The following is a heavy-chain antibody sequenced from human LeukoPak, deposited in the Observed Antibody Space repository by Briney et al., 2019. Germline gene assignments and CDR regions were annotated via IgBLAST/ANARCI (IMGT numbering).Heavy chain of an antibody. CDR3: AKDRGYCSGGSCYRYYYYYGMDV. CDR1: GFTFSSNW. J-gene: IGHJ6*02. CDR2: IKGDGSST. V-gene: IGHV3-74*01. D-gene: IGHD2-15*01. Sequence: PGGSLRLSCAASGFTFSSNWMHWVRQAPGKGLVWVSRIKGDGSSTSYADSVKGRFTISRDNAKNSLYLQMNSLRAEDTALYYCAKDRGYCSGGSCYRYYYYYGMDVWGQGTTVTVSS.